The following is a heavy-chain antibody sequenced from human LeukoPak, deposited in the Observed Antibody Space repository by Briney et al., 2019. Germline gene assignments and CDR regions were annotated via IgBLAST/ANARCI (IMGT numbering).Heavy chain of an antibody. CDR3: ARDHWEVPPTSPYNWFDP. Sequence: SVKVSCKASGGTFSSYAISWVRQAPGQGLEWMGGIIPIFGTANYAQKFQGRVTITADESTSTAYMELSSLRSEDTAVYYCARDHWEVPPTSPYNWFDPWGQGTLVTVSS. D-gene: IGHD2-2*01. CDR2: IIPIFGTA. J-gene: IGHJ5*02. CDR1: GGTFSSYA. V-gene: IGHV1-69*13.